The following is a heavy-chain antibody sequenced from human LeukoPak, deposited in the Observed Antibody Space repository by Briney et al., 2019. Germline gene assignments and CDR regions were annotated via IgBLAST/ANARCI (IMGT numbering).Heavy chain of an antibody. CDR2: IYYSGST. D-gene: IGHD1-14*01. J-gene: IGHJ3*02. Sequence: SETLSLTCTVSGGSISSSSYYWGWIRQPPGKGLEWIGSIYYSGSTYYNPSLKSRVTISVDTSKNQFSLKLSSVTAADTAVYYCARAGGLTDAFDIWGQGTMVTVSS. CDR1: GGSISSSSYY. V-gene: IGHV4-39*07. CDR3: ARAGGLTDAFDI.